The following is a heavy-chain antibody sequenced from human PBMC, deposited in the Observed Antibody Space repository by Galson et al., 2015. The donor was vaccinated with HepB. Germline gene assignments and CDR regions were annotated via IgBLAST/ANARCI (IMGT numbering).Heavy chain of an antibody. CDR2: ISHDGSWQ. J-gene: IGHJ4*02. Sequence: SLRLSCAASGFIFSNYAMHWVRQAPGKGLEWVAVISHDGSWQFQADSVKGRITISRDNSKDTLYLQMNSLTTEDTAVFYCARGRGTGSFLIDFWGRGTLVTVSS. CDR3: ARGRGTGSFLIDF. V-gene: IGHV3-30-3*01. CDR1: GFIFSNYA. D-gene: IGHD1-26*01.